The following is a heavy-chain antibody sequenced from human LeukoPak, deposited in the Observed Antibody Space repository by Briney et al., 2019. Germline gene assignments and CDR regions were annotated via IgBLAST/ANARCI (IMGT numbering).Heavy chain of an antibody. CDR3: ARDLKVKSADYYFDY. J-gene: IGHJ4*02. D-gene: IGHD2-15*01. Sequence: GGSLRLSCAASGFTFSNYPMHWVRQAPGKGLEWVVVIANDGSDKHYGESVKGRFTISRDNSRNTLYLQMNSLRAEDTAVYYCARDLKVKSADYYFDYWGQGTLVTVSS. V-gene: IGHV3-30*03. CDR2: IANDGSDK. CDR1: GFTFSNYP.